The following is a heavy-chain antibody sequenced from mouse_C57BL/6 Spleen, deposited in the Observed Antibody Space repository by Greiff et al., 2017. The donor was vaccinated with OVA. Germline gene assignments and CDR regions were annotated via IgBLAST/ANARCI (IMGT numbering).Heavy chain of an antibody. V-gene: IGHV2-2*01. D-gene: IGHD1-1*01. CDR3: ARNRGDYYGSSYFDY. Sequence: VHLVESGPGLVQPSQSLSITCTVSGCSLSSEGVHWVRQSPGKGLEWLGVIWSGGSTDYNAAFISRLSISKDNSKSQVFFKMNSLQADDTAIYYCARNRGDYYGSSYFDYWGQGTTLTVSS. CDR2: IWSGGST. CDR1: GCSLSSEG. J-gene: IGHJ2*01.